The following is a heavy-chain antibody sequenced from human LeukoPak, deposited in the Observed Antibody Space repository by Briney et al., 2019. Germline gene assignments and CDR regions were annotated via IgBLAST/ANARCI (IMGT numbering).Heavy chain of an antibody. CDR1: GFTFSNYL. Sequence: GGSLRLSCAASGFTFSNYLMIRVRQAPETGLEWVSAINTGGDATFYAASVKGRFTISRDNSKNTLYLQMNSLRAEDTALYYCAKDPNGDYLGAFDFWGQGTMVTVSS. J-gene: IGHJ3*01. CDR3: AKDPNGDYLGAFDF. D-gene: IGHD2-8*01. V-gene: IGHV3-23*01. CDR2: INTGGDAT.